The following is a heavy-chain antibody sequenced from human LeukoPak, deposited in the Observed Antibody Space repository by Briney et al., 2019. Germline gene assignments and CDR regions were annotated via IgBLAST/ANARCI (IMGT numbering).Heavy chain of an antibody. CDR2: ISGKGADT. V-gene: IGHV3-64*01. D-gene: IGHD5-24*01. J-gene: IGHJ4*02. Sequence: GGSLRLSCAASGFTFRNYAMHWVRQAPGKGLEYVSAISGKGADTYYAKSVKGRFSISRDNSKNSLYLQMGRLRPDDMAVYYCARGADGYLDYWGQGTLVTVSS. CDR1: GFTFRNYA. CDR3: ARGADGYLDY.